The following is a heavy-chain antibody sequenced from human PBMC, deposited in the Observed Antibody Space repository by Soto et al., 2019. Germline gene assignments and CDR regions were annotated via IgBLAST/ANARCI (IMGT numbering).Heavy chain of an antibody. D-gene: IGHD3-3*01. V-gene: IGHV3-48*03. J-gene: IGHJ4*02. CDR2: ISSSGSTI. Sequence: PGGSLRLSCAASGFTFSSYEMNWVRQAPGKGLEWVSYISSSGSTIYYADSVKGRFTISRDNAKNSLYLQMNSLRAEDTAVYYCARVGYDFWSGVFDYWGQGTLVTVS. CDR1: GFTFSSYE. CDR3: ARVGYDFWSGVFDY.